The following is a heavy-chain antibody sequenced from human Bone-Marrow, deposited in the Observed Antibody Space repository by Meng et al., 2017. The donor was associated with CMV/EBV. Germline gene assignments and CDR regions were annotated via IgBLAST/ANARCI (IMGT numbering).Heavy chain of an antibody. Sequence: SVKVSCKASGGTFSSYTISWVRQAPGQGLEWMGRIIPILGIANYAQKFQGRVTITADKSTSTAYMELRSLRSDDTAVYYCARAADEVAFSGMDVWGQGTTVTVSS. CDR1: GGTFSSYT. CDR3: ARAADEVAFSGMDV. V-gene: IGHV1-69*02. CDR2: IIPILGIA. J-gene: IGHJ6*02. D-gene: IGHD5-12*01.